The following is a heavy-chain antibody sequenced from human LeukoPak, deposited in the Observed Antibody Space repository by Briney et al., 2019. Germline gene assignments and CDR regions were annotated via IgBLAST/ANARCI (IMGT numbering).Heavy chain of an antibody. CDR2: ISYDGSNK. D-gene: IGHD4-23*01. V-gene: IGHV3-30-3*01. J-gene: IGHJ4*02. CDR1: GFTFSSYA. Sequence: GGSLRLSCAASGFTFSSYAMHWVRQAPGKGLEWVAVISYDGSNKYYADSVKGRFTISRDNSKNTLYLQMNSLRAEDTAVYYCARETPSRYVDYWGQGTLVTVSS. CDR3: ARETPSRYVDY.